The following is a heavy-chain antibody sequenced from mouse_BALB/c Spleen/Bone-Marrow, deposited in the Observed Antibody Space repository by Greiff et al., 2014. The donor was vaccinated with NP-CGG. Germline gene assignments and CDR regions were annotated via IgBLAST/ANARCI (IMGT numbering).Heavy chain of an antibody. V-gene: IGHV14-3*02. CDR3: ARFRLGTYFAY. J-gene: IGHJ2*01. CDR1: GFNIKDNY. D-gene: IGHD1-2*01. CDR2: IDPANGNT. Sequence: VQLKQSGAELVKPGASVKLSCTASGFNIKDNYMQWVKQRPEQGLEWIGRIDPANGNTKYDPKFQGKATLTADTSSNTAYLQLSSLTSEDTAVYFCARFRLGTYFAYWGQGTPLTVSS.